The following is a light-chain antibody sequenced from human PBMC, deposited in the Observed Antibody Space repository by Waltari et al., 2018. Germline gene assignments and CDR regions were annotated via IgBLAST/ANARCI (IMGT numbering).Light chain of an antibody. J-gene: IGKJ2*01. CDR1: QSVLYNSNKKNY. CDR3: QKYYDVPYT. CDR2: WDS. Sequence: DIVMTQSPDSLAVSLGERATVNCKSSQSVLYNSNKKNYLAWYQQRQGQPPRLLTYWDSIRQSGIPDRFRGSGSAKEFTLTITSLQAEDVAVYYGQKYYDVPYTFGQGTKVEI. V-gene: IGKV4-1*01.